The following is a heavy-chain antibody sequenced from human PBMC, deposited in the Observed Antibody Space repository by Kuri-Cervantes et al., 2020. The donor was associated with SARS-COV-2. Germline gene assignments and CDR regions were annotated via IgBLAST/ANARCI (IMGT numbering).Heavy chain of an antibody. CDR2: IYYSGST. V-gene: IGHV4-59*12. CDR3: ARGAHHIQFRGEVDY. CDR1: GGSISSYY. J-gene: IGHJ4*02. Sequence: ESLKISCTVSGGSISSYYWSWIRQPPGKGLEWIGYIYYSGSTNYNPSLKSRVTISVDTSKNQFSLKLSSVTAADTALYYCARGAHHIQFRGEVDYWSQGALVTVSS. D-gene: IGHD5-24*01.